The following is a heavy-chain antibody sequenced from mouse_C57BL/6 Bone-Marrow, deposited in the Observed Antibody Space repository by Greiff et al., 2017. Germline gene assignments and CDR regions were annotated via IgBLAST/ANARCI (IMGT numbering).Heavy chain of an antibody. CDR1: GYTFTNYW. CDR3: ARINLGRFDY. V-gene: IGHV1-63*01. CDR2: IYPGGGYT. J-gene: IGHJ2*01. Sequence: VQLQQSGAELVRPGTSVKMSCKASGYTFTNYWIGWAKQRPGHGLEWIGDIYPGGGYTNYYEKFKGKATLTADKSSSTAYMQFSSLTSEDSAIYYCARINLGRFDYWGRGTTLTVSS. D-gene: IGHD6-1*01.